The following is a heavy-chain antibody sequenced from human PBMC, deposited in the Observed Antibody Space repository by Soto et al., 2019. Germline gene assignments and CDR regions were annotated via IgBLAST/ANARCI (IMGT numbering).Heavy chain of an antibody. CDR2: INAGNGNT. Sequence: ASVKVSCKASGYTFTGYYMHWVRQAPGQGLEWMGWINAGNGNTKYSQKFQGRVTITRDTSASTAYMELSSLRSEDTAVYYCAREGTIYSSSWYWEYYYYYYGMDVWGQGTTVTVSS. CDR1: GYTFTGYY. J-gene: IGHJ6*02. D-gene: IGHD6-13*01. V-gene: IGHV1-3*01. CDR3: AREGTIYSSSWYWEYYYYYYGMDV.